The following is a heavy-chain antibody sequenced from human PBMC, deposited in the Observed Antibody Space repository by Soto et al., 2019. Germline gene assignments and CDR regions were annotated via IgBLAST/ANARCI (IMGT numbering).Heavy chain of an antibody. CDR1: GFTFDDYA. D-gene: IGHD4-17*01. CDR3: AKDRGSYGGNPLDY. Sequence: EVQLVESGGGLVQPGRSLRLSCAASGFTFDDYAMHWVRQAPGKGLEWVSGISWNSGSIGYADSVKGRFTISRDNSKNTLYLQMNSLRAEDTAVYYCAKDRGSYGGNPLDYWGQGTLVTVSS. V-gene: IGHV3-9*01. CDR2: ISWNSGSI. J-gene: IGHJ4*02.